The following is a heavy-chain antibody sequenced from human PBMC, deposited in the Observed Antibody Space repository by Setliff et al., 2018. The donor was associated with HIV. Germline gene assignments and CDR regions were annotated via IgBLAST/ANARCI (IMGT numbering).Heavy chain of an antibody. J-gene: IGHJ6*03. Sequence: PSETLSLTCAVSGGSITSSHWWSWVRQSPGKGLEWIGEIYHSGSTYYNPSLKSRVTMSVDKSKNQFSPKLNSVTAADTAVYYCARDPRYYYYYMDVWGKGTTVTVSS. V-gene: IGHV4-4*02. CDR1: GGSITSSHW. CDR3: ARDPRYYYYYMDV. CDR2: IYHSGST.